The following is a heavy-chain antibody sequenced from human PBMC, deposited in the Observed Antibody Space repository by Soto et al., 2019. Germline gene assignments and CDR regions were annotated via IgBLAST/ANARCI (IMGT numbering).Heavy chain of an antibody. D-gene: IGHD2-8*01. CDR2: IIPFFGTT. V-gene: IGHV1-69*01. J-gene: IGHJ6*02. Sequence: QVQLVQSGAEVKKPGSSVKVSCKASGGTFSGYSINWVRQAPGQGLEWMGGIIPFFGTTSYAQKFQGRVTITADASTSTVYMELSSLTSEDTALYYCSTSVYCTFTTCYYYYGLDVWGQGTTVTVSS. CDR1: GGTFSGYS. CDR3: STSVYCTFTTCYYYYGLDV.